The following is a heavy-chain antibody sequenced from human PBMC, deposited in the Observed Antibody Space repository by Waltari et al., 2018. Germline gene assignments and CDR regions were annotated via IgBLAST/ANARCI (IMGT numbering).Heavy chain of an antibody. CDR1: GGTFSSYA. D-gene: IGHD6-13*01. J-gene: IGHJ5*02. Sequence: QVQLVQSGAEVTKPGYSVKVSCQASGGTFSSYAISWVRKAPGQGLKGMGGIIPIFGTANYAQKFQGRVTITTDESTSTAYMELSSLRSEDTAVYYCAREVAAAGSNWFDPWGQGTLVTVSS. CDR3: AREVAAAGSNWFDP. CDR2: IIPIFGTA. V-gene: IGHV1-69*05.